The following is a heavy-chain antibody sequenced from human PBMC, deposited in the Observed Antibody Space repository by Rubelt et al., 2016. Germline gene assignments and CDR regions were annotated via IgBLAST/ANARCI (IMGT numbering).Heavy chain of an antibody. V-gene: IGHV3-30*02. D-gene: IGHD1-26*01. CDR3: AKDLGASNYFDY. CDR2: IRYDGTNT. CDR1: GFTFSSCA. J-gene: IGHJ4*02. Sequence: VQLVESGGGLVQPGGSLTLSCSASGFTFSSCAMHWVRQAPAKGLEWVAFIRYDGTNTYYADSVKGRFTISRDNPKNTLYLQMNSLRAEDMAVYYCAKDLGASNYFDYWGQGTQVTVSS.